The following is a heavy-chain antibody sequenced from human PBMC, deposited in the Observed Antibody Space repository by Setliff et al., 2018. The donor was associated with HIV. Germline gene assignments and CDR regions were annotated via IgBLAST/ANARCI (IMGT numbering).Heavy chain of an antibody. J-gene: IGHJ4*02. V-gene: IGHV4-39*07. D-gene: IGHD2-8*01. CDR2: IYYSGST. CDR1: GGSISTSNYY. Sequence: SETLSLTCILSGGSISTSNYYWGWLRQPPGKGLEGFGSIYYSGSTYYTPSLQSRVTISVDTSKNQFSLKLSAVTDADTAVYYCARGRGSNGFDYWGQGTLVTVSS. CDR3: ARGRGSNGFDY.